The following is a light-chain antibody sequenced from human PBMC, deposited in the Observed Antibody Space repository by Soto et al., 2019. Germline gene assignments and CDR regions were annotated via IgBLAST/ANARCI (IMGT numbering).Light chain of an antibody. CDR2: AAS. CDR3: QQYNNWPRT. CDR1: QSVSNNY. V-gene: IGKV3-20*01. J-gene: IGKJ1*01. Sequence: EIVLTQSPDTPSLSPGERSTLSCRASQSVSNNYLAWYQQKAGQAPRPLIYAASSRAPGVPDRFRGSGSGTDFTLTISSLQSEDFAVYYCQQYNNWPRTFGQGTKVDVK.